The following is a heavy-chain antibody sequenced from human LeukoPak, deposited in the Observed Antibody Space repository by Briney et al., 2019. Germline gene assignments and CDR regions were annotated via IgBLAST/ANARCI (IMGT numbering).Heavy chain of an antibody. V-gene: IGHV4-4*07. CDR1: GGSISSYY. Sequence: SETLSLTCTVSGGSISSYYWSWIRQPAGKGLEWMGRIYTSGSTNYNPSLKSRVTMSVDTSKNQFSLKLSSVTAADTAVYYCAREGYCTNGVCYESRWANWFDPWGQGTLVTVSS. D-gene: IGHD2-8*01. CDR3: AREGYCTNGVCYESRWANWFDP. CDR2: IYTSGST. J-gene: IGHJ5*02.